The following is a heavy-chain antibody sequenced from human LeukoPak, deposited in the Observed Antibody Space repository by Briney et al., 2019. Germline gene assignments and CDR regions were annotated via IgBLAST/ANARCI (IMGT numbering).Heavy chain of an antibody. D-gene: IGHD6-19*01. V-gene: IGHV4-61*02. CDR1: GGSITSGFS. Sequence: PSQTLSLTCTVSGGSITSGFSWTWIRQPAGKGLEWIGRIYISGSTDYNVSLKSRITISMDTSKNQFSLEMNSVTAADTAVYYCTRGWSSGGAFDIWGQGTMVTVSS. J-gene: IGHJ3*02. CDR3: TRGWSSGGAFDI. CDR2: IYISGST.